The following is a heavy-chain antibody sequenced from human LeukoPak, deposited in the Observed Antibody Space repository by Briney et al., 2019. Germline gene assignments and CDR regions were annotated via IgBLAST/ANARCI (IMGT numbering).Heavy chain of an antibody. CDR2: IYLYGTT. D-gene: IGHD4-23*01. CDR3: ARGPGGRFPY. CDR1: IGSISSSKW. V-gene: IGHV4-4*02. Sequence: SETLSLTCSVSIGSISSSKWWSWVRQSPVKGLEWIGEIYLYGTTNYNPSLKSRVTISVDTSKNQFSLKLSSVTAADTAVYYCARGPGGRFPYWGQGTLVTVSS. J-gene: IGHJ4*02.